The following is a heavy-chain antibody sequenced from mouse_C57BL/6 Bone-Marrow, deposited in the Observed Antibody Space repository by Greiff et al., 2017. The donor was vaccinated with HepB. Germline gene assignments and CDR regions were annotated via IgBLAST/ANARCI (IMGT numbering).Heavy chain of an antibody. CDR1: GFSLTSYG. Sequence: VKLMESGPGLVQPSQSLSITCTVSGFSLTSYGVHWVRQPPGKGLEWLGVIWSGGSTDYNAAFISRLSISKDNSKSQVFFKMNSLQADDTAIYYCAKSYYYGSSYENYYAMDYWGQGTSVTVSS. D-gene: IGHD1-1*01. CDR2: IWSGGST. J-gene: IGHJ4*01. V-gene: IGHV2-4*01. CDR3: AKSYYYGSSYENYYAMDY.